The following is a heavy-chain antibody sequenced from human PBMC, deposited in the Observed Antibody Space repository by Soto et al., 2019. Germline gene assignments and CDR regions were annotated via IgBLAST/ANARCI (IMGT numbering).Heavy chain of an antibody. CDR3: AREIFGVETWGGMDV. CDR1: GYTFTSYG. V-gene: IGHV1-18*01. Sequence: QVQLVQSGAEVKKPGASVKVSCKASGYTFTSYGISWVRQATGQGLEWMGWISAYNGNTNYAQKRQGRVTMTTDTSTSTAYMELRSLRSDDTAVYYCAREIFGVETWGGMDVWGQGTTVTVSS. D-gene: IGHD3-3*01. J-gene: IGHJ6*02. CDR2: ISAYNGNT.